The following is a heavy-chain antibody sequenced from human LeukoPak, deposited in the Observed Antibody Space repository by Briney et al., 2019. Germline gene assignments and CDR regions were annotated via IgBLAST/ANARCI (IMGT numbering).Heavy chain of an antibody. J-gene: IGHJ4*02. D-gene: IGHD6-13*01. CDR3: AGYSSSWYYFDY. Sequence: GGSLRLSCAASAFTFSTYWMSWVRQAPGKGLEWVANIKQDGSEKYYVDSVKGRFTISRDNAKNSLSLQMNSLRAEDTAVYYCAGYSSSWYYFDYWGQGTLVTVSS. CDR1: AFTFSTYW. CDR2: IKQDGSEK. V-gene: IGHV3-7*01.